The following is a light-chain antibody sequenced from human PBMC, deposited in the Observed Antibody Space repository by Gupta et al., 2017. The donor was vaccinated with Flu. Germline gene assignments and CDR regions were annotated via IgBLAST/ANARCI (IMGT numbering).Light chain of an antibody. CDR3: CSYAHSNTLV. Sequence: QSALTHPASVSGSPGQPITISCTGTSTDVGGYNYFSWYQQHPGKAPKVLIYNVNTRPSGVSNRFSGSKSDNTASLTISGLQAEDEADYFCCSYAHSNTLVFGGGTQLTVL. CDR1: STDVGGYNY. CDR2: NVN. J-gene: IGLJ3*02. V-gene: IGLV2-23*02.